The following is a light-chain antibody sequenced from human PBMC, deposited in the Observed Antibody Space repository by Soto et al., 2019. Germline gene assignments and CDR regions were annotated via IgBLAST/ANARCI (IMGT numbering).Light chain of an antibody. CDR3: QQSYSTFT. Sequence: DIQMTQSPSSLSASVGDRVTITCRASQSISSYLNWYQQKPGKAPKLLIYAASSLQSGVPSRFSGSGSGTDFTPTISSLQPEDFATYYCQQSYSTFTFGPGTKVDI. V-gene: IGKV1-39*01. CDR2: AAS. J-gene: IGKJ3*01. CDR1: QSISSY.